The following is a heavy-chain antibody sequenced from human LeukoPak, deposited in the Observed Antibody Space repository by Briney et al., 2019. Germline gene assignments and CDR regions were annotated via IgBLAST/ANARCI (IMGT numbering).Heavy chain of an antibody. D-gene: IGHD1-26*01. V-gene: IGHV3-74*01. J-gene: IGHJ4*02. CDR2: IASDGSST. Sequence: PGGSLRPSCAASGFTFSSYWMNWVRQAPGRGLVWVSRIASDGSSTTYADSVKGRFSISRDNAKNTLYLQMNSLRAEDTAVYYCATGEGYWGQGILVTVSS. CDR1: GFTFSSYW. CDR3: ATGEGY.